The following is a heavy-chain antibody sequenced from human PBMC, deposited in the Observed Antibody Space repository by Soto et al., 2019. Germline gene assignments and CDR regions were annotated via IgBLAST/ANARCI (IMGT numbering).Heavy chain of an antibody. CDR3: ARGRRDGYRRLDY. CDR1: GGSISSGDYY. D-gene: IGHD5-12*01. CDR2: IYYSGST. V-gene: IGHV4-30-4*01. Sequence: PSETLSHTCTVSGGSISSGDYYWSWIRQPPGKGLEWIGYIYYSGSTYYNPSLKSRVTISVDTSKNQFSLKLSSVTAADTAVYYCARGRRDGYRRLDYWGQGTLVTVSS. J-gene: IGHJ4*02.